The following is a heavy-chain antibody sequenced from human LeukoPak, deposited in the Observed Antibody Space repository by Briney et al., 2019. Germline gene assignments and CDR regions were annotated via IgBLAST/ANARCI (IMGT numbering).Heavy chain of an antibody. CDR1: GYTLTELS. CDR2: FDPEDGET. V-gene: IGHV1-24*01. Sequence: ASVKVSCKVSGYTLTELSMHWVRQAPGKGLEWMGGFDPEDGETIYAQKFQGRVTITTDESTSTAYMELSSLRSEDTAVYYCARGAGDYYGSDYFDYWGQGTLVTVSS. J-gene: IGHJ4*02. CDR3: ARGAGDYYGSDYFDY. D-gene: IGHD3-10*01.